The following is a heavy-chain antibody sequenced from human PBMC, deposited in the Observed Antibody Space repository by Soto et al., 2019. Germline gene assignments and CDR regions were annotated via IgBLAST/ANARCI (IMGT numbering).Heavy chain of an antibody. J-gene: IGHJ4*02. V-gene: IGHV1-69*13. CDR2: IIPIFGTA. CDR1: GGTFSSYA. D-gene: IGHD3-22*01. Sequence: GASVKVSCKASGGTFSSYAISWVRQAPGQGLEWMGGIIPIFGTANYAQKFQGRVTITADESTSTAYMGLSSLRSEDTAVYYCAKGVVVRNYYFDFWGQGTTVTVSS. CDR3: AKGVVVRNYYFDF.